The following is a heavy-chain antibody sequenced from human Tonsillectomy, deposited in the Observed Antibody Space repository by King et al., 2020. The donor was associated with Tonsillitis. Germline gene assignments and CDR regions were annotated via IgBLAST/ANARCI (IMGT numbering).Heavy chain of an antibody. D-gene: IGHD6-19*01. Sequence: VQLPQWGAGLLKPSENLSLSCAVYGGSFSGYYWSWIRQPPGKGLEWIGEINHSGSTNHNPSLKSRVTISVDTSKNQFSLKLSSVTAADTAVYYCARRRGYSSGYYYMVGWGKATTRTVS. CDR3: ARRRGYSSGYYYMVG. V-gene: IGHV4-34*01. CDR1: GGSFSGYY. J-gene: IGHJ6*03. CDR2: INHSGST.